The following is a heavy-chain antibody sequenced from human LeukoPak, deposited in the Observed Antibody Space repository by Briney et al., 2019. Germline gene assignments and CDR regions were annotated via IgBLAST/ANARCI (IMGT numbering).Heavy chain of an antibody. CDR3: ARRAGAYSHPYDY. D-gene: IGHD4/OR15-4a*01. Sequence: GGSLILSCAASGFTFSSYWMSWVRQAPGKGLEWVANIKQDGSEKYYVDSVKGRFTISRDNAKNSLYLQMNSLRAEDTAVYYCARRAGAYSHPYDYWGQGTLVTVSS. J-gene: IGHJ4*02. CDR2: IKQDGSEK. V-gene: IGHV3-7*03. CDR1: GFTFSSYW.